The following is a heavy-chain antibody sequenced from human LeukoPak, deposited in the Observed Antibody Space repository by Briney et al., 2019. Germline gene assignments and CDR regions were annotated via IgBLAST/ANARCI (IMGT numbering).Heavy chain of an antibody. Sequence: SQTLSLTRTISAGSISSYYGSWIRQPPGKGLEWIGYIYYSGTTNYNPSLKSRVTTSVDTSKNQFSLKLSSVTAADTAVYYCARGVYIAAAQYGYWGQGTLVTVSS. D-gene: IGHD6-13*01. CDR3: ARGVYIAAAQYGY. V-gene: IGHV4-59*01. CDR2: IYYSGTT. J-gene: IGHJ4*02. CDR1: AGSISSYY.